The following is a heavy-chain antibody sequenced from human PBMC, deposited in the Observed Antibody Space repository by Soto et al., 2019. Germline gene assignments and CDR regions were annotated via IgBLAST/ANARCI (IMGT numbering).Heavy chain of an antibody. CDR1: GYTFSNYD. J-gene: IGHJ5*02. D-gene: IGHD3-16*01. CDR2: MNPNSGDT. CDR3: ARGPGGIGNWFAL. Sequence: ASVKVSCKASGYTFSNYDINWVRQATGQGLEWMGWMNPNSGDTGYAQKFQGRVTMTRNTSIDTSYMELSSLRAEDTAVYYCARGPGGIGNWFALWSQPSQVTVAS. V-gene: IGHV1-8*01.